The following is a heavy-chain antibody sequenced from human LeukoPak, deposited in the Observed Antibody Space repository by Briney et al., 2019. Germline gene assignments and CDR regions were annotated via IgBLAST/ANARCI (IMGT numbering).Heavy chain of an antibody. J-gene: IGHJ4*02. CDR3: ARDRVVGAEKYFDY. CDR2: ISSSSSTI. V-gene: IGHV3-48*01. CDR1: GFTFSSYS. D-gene: IGHD1-26*01. Sequence: PGGSLRLSCAASGFTFSSYSMNWVRQAPGKGLEWVSYISSSSSTIYYADSVKGRFTISRDNAKNSLYLQMNSLRAEDTAVYYCARDRVVGAEKYFDYWGQGTLVTVSS.